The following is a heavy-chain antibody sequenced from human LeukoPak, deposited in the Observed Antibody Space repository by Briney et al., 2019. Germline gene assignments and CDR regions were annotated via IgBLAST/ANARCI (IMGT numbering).Heavy chain of an antibody. J-gene: IGHJ4*02. CDR2: ISYDGSNK. CDR3: ARDFEGAAIIAVAGTWDY. D-gene: IGHD6-19*01. Sequence: PGRSLRLSCAASGFTFSSYAMHWVRQAPGKGLEWVAVISYDGSNKYYADSVKGRFTISRDNSKNTLYLQMNSLRAEDTAVYYCARDFEGAAIIAVAGTWDYWGQGTLVTVSS. CDR1: GFTFSSYA. V-gene: IGHV3-30-3*01.